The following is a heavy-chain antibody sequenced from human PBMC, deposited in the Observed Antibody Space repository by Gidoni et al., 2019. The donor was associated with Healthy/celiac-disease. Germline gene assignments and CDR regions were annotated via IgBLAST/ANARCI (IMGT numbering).Heavy chain of an antibody. J-gene: IGHJ4*02. Sequence: QVQLVESGGGVVQPGRSLRLSCAASGFTFSSYAMHWVRQAPGKGLEWVAVISYDGSNKYYADSVKGRFTISRDNSKNTLYLQMNSLRAEDTAVYYCARGIKYYYDSSGYWDFDYWGQGTLVTVSS. CDR2: ISYDGSNK. CDR1: GFTFSSYA. V-gene: IGHV3-30-3*01. CDR3: ARGIKYYYDSSGYWDFDY. D-gene: IGHD3-22*01.